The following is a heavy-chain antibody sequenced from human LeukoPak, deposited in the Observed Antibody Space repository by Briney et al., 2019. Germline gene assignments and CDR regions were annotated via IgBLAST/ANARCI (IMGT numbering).Heavy chain of an antibody. V-gene: IGHV3-21*01. J-gene: IGHJ4*02. D-gene: IGHD2-15*01. Sequence: PGGSLRLSCAASGFTFSSYAMSWVRQAPGKWLEWVSSISSSSNYIYYADSVRGRFTISRDNAKNSLYLQMNSLRAEDTAVYYCARMGYCSGGSCHLDYWGQGTLVTVSS. CDR1: GFTFSSYA. CDR2: ISSSSNYI. CDR3: ARMGYCSGGSCHLDY.